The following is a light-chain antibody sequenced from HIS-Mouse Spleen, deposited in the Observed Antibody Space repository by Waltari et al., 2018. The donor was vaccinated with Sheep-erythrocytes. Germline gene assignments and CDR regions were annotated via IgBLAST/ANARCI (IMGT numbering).Light chain of an antibody. Sequence: QSALTQPPSASGSPGHAVTISCTGTSSDVGGYNYVSWYQQHPGKAPKLMIYEVSKRPSGVPDRFSGSKSGNTASLTVSGLQAEDEADYYCSSYAGSNNWVFGGGTK. CDR2: EVS. CDR3: SSYAGSNNWV. CDR1: SSDVGGYNY. J-gene: IGLJ3*02. V-gene: IGLV2-8*01.